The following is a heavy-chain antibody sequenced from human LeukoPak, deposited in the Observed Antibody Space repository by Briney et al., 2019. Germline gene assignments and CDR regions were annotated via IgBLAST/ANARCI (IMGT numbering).Heavy chain of an antibody. J-gene: IGHJ4*02. CDR2: INPNSGGT. Sequence: ASVKVSCKASGYTLTDYYMHWVRQAPGQGLEWMGRINPNSGGTNYAQTFQGRVTMTRDTSISTVYMELSRLRSDDTAVYYCARVGYYESSGYYEYWGQGTLVTVSS. V-gene: IGHV1-2*06. D-gene: IGHD3-22*01. CDR3: ARVGYYESSGYYEY. CDR1: GYTLTDYY.